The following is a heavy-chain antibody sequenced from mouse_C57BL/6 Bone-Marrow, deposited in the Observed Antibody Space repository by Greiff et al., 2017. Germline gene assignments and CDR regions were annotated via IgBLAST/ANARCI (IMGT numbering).Heavy chain of an antibody. V-gene: IGHV1-4*01. CDR2: INPSSGYT. Sequence: VQLPQSGAELARPGASVKMSCKASGYTFTSYTMHWVKQRTGQGLEWIGYINPSSGYTKYNQKFKDKATLTADKSSSTAYMQLSSLPSEDSADYSCARAYAPDYWGQGTSLTVSS. CDR3: ARAYAPDY. CDR1: GYTFTSYT. D-gene: IGHD1-1*01. J-gene: IGHJ2*02.